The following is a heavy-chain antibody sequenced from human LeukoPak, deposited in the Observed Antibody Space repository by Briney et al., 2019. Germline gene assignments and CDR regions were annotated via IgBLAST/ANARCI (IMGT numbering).Heavy chain of an antibody. CDR3: ARDYRGSGSYYLDYYYYYGMDV. CDR1: GFTFSSYG. Sequence: GRSMRLSCAASGFTFSSYGMHWVRQAPGEGREWVAVIWYDGSNKYYADSVEGRFTISRDNSKNTLYMQMNSLRAADTAVYYCARDYRGSGSYYLDYYYYYGMDVWGKGTTVTVSS. V-gene: IGHV3-33*01. J-gene: IGHJ6*04. CDR2: IWYDGSNK. D-gene: IGHD3-10*01.